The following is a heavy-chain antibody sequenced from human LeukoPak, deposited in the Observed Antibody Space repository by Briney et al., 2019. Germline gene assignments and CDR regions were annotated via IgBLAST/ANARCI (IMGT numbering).Heavy chain of an antibody. D-gene: IGHD2-15*01. CDR3: AKTTTGYSSGRYPAWPIDY. V-gene: IGHV3-23*01. CDR1: GFTFGSYA. J-gene: IGHJ4*02. Sequence: GGSLRLSWAASGFTFGSYAMYWVRQAPGKGLEWVSGIFGSGGSAHYADSVKGRFTISRDNSKNTVYPQMDSLRAEDTATYYCAKTTTGYSSGRYPAWPIDYWGQGTLVTVSS. CDR2: IFGSGGSA.